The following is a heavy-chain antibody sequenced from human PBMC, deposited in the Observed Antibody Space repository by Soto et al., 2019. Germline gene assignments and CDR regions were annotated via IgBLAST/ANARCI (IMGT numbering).Heavy chain of an antibody. Sequence: GGSLRRSCVGSGFTFSNYGMHWVRQPPGKGLEWVALISDDGDKRYYADSVRGRLIISRDNSKDTLYLQMNSLGPDDTAVYFCAKARVRIVGANSFDYWGQGTPVTVSS. CDR1: GFTFSNYG. CDR3: AKARVRIVGANSFDY. D-gene: IGHD1-26*01. J-gene: IGHJ4*02. CDR2: ISDDGDKR. V-gene: IGHV3-30*18.